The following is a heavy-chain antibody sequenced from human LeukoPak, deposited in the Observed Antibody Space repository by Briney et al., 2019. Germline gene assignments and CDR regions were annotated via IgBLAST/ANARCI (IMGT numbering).Heavy chain of an antibody. D-gene: IGHD6-13*01. CDR1: GVTFSSYC. Sequence: GGSLRLSCAASGVTFSSYCMHWVRQAPGKGLVWVSRINSDGSSTNYADSVKGRFTISRDNAKNSLHLQMNSLRAEDTAVYYCARERVRSTSWYGDLDYWGQGTLVTVSS. CDR2: INSDGSST. V-gene: IGHV3-74*01. CDR3: ARERVRSTSWYGDLDY. J-gene: IGHJ4*02.